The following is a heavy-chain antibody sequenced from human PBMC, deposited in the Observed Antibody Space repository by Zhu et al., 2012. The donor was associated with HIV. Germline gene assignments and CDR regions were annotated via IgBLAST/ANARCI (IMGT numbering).Heavy chain of an antibody. CDR2: INHSGNT. D-gene: IGHD2-21*01. J-gene: IGHJ1*01. Sequence: QVQLLQWGAGLLKPSETLSLTCAVYGASFSSYYWTWLRQSPGKGLERIGDINHSGNTNYNSSFKSRVTISIDNSKNQFSLSLKSVTADDSAVYFCAGQIAVADARPGYFDRWGQGTLVTVSS. CDR1: GASFSSYY. CDR3: AGQIAVADARPGYFDR. V-gene: IGHV4-34*01.